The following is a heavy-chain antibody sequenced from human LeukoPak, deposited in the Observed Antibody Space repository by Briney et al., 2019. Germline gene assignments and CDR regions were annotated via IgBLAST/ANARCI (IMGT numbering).Heavy chain of an antibody. V-gene: IGHV4-61*02. D-gene: IGHD3-22*01. CDR3: ARDHPNYYDSRGFDP. J-gene: IGHJ5*02. Sequence: SQTLSLTCTVSGGSISSGSYYWSWIRQPAGKGLEWIGRIYTSGSTNYNPSLKSRVTISVDTSKNQFSLKLSSVTAADTAVYYCARDHPNYYDSRGFDPWGQGTLVTVSS. CDR1: GGSISSGSYY. CDR2: IYTSGST.